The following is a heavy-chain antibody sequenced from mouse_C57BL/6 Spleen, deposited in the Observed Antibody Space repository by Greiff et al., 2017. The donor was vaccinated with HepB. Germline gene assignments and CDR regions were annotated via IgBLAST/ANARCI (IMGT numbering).Heavy chain of an antibody. Sequence: QVQLQQPGAELVKPGASVKLSCKASGYTFTSYWMHWVKQRPGQGLEWIGMIHPNSGSTNYNEKFKSKATLTVDKSSSTAYMQLSSLTSEDSAVYYCARDLRGAWFAYWGQGTLVTVSA. J-gene: IGHJ3*01. CDR3: ARDLRGAWFAY. CDR1: GYTFTSYW. CDR2: IHPNSGST. D-gene: IGHD1-1*01. V-gene: IGHV1-64*01.